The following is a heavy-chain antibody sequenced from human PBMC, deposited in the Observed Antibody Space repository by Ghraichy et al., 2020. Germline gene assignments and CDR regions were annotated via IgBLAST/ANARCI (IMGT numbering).Heavy chain of an antibody. CDR3: AKETQRFLEWLGLGY. D-gene: IGHD3-3*01. CDR2: ISYDGSNK. J-gene: IGHJ4*02. V-gene: IGHV3-30*18. Sequence: LSLTCAASGFTFSSYGMHWVRQAPGKGLEWVAVISYDGSNKYYADSVKGRFTISRDNSKNTLYLQMNSLRAEDTAVYYCAKETQRFLEWLGLGYWGQGTLVTVSS. CDR1: GFTFSSYG.